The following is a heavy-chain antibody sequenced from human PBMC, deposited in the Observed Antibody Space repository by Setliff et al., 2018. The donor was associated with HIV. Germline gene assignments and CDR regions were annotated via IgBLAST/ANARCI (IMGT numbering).Heavy chain of an antibody. V-gene: IGHV3-30*02. Sequence: QPGGSLRLSCEASGFTFITYGMHWVRQAPGKGLEWVAFVRFDGRTKFYADSVKGRFTISRDNSEETVFLEMSSLGPADTALYYCAALGWVGEFVEAFDLWGQGTMVTVSS. D-gene: IGHD3-10*01. J-gene: IGHJ3*01. CDR1: GFTFITYG. CDR2: VRFDGRTK. CDR3: AALGWVGEFVEAFDL.